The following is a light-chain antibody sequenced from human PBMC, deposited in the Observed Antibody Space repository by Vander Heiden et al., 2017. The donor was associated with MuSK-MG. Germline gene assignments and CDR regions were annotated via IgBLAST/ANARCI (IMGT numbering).Light chain of an antibody. V-gene: IGLV3-1*01. CDR2: QDS. J-gene: IGLJ2*01. CDR1: KLGDKY. Sequence: SYELTQPPSVSVSPGQTASITCSGDKLGDKYACWYQQKPGQSPVLVIYQDSKRPSGIPERFSGSNSGNTATLTISGTQARDEADYYCQAWDSSTAVFGGGTKLTVL. CDR3: QAWDSSTAV.